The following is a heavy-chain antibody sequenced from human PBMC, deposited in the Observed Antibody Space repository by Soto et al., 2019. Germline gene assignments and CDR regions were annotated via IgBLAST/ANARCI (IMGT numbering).Heavy chain of an antibody. J-gene: IGHJ4*02. V-gene: IGHV2-5*02. Sequence: QITLNESGPTLVKPTQTLTLTCTFSGFSLSTRDVGVGWIRQPPGKALEWLGVIYWDDDKSYSPFLKSRLTITKDTSKNQVVLRMTKMDPVDTATYYCAHCRGGVASFWGQGTLVTVSS. CDR2: IYWDDDK. D-gene: IGHD3-16*01. CDR3: AHCRGGVASF. CDR1: GFSLSTRDVG.